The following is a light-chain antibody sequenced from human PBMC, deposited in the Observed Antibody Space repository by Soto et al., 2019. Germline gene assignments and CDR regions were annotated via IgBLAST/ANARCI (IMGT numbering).Light chain of an antibody. Sequence: QAVVTQEPSLTVSPGGTVTLTCASSAGAVTSGYSPNWFQQIPGQAPRALIYSTTYKYSWTPARFSGSLLGDRAALTLSGLQPEDEADYYCLLYCGRVWVFGGGTKLTVL. V-gene: IGLV7-43*01. CDR2: STT. CDR3: LLYCGRVWV. J-gene: IGLJ3*02. CDR1: AGAVTSGYS.